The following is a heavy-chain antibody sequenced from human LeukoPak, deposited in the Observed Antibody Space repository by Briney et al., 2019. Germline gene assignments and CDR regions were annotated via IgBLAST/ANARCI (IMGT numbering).Heavy chain of an antibody. D-gene: IGHD4-23*01. CDR3: ARYLDYGGNSRVFQH. Sequence: PSETLSLTCAVYGGSFSGYYWSWIRQPPGKGLEWIGEINHGGSTNYNPSLKSRVTISIDTSKNQFSLKLSSVTAADTAVYYCARYLDYGGNSRVFQHWGQGTLVTVSS. CDR2: INHGGST. V-gene: IGHV4-34*01. CDR1: GGSFSGYY. J-gene: IGHJ1*01.